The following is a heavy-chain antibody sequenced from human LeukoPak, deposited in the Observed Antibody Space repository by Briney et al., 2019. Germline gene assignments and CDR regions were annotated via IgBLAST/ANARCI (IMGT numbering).Heavy chain of an antibody. V-gene: IGHV1-18*01. CDR1: GYTFTNYG. J-gene: IGHJ1*01. D-gene: IGHD4-23*01. Sequence: ASVKVSCKASGYTFTNYGISWVRQAPGQGLEWMGWNSAYNGYTDYAQKLQFRVTMTTDTSTSTAYMELRSLRSDDTAVYYCARDKAVTTEVTQHFQHWGQGTLVTVSS. CDR2: NSAYNGYT. CDR3: ARDKAVTTEVTQHFQH.